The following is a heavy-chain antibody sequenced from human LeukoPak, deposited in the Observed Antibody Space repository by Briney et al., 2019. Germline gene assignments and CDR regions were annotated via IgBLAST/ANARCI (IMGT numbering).Heavy chain of an antibody. D-gene: IGHD2-2*01. CDR1: GGSFSDYY. CDR3: ARGRGDIVVVPAAIPFDY. CDR2: INHSGST. J-gene: IGHJ4*02. V-gene: IGHV4-34*01. Sequence: SETLSLTCAVYGGSFSDYYWSWIRQPPGKGLEWIGEINHSGSTNYNPSLKSRVTISVDTSKNQFSLKLGSVTAADTAVYYCARGRGDIVVVPAAIPFDYWGQGTLVTVSS.